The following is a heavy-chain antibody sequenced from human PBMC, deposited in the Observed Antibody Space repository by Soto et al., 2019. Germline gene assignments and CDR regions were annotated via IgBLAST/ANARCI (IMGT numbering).Heavy chain of an antibody. CDR3: VRDLRWTLDP. Sequence: GGSLGLSCPSSGFTFSSYARRWVRQAPGKGLEWVSSITGSGGTTFYVDSVEGRFTISRHNAKNVLYLQMNSLEARETAVYCCVRDLRWTLDPWGQGTLLTVSS. D-gene: IGHD2-15*01. V-gene: IGHV3-23*01. CDR2: ITGSGGTT. CDR1: GFTFSSYA. J-gene: IGHJ5*02.